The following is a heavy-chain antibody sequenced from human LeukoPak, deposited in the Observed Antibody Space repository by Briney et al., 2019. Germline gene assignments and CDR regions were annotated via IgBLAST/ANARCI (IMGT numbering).Heavy chain of an antibody. J-gene: IGHJ4*02. CDR2: IFGSGGTT. D-gene: IGHD3-3*01. CDR1: GFTFSSYS. CDR3: ASISGYFEY. V-gene: IGHV3-23*01. Sequence: GGSLRLSCEASGFTFSSYSMSWVRQAPGKGLEWVSAIFGSGGTTFYADSVKGRFTISRDNSKNTQYLQMNSLRAEDTAVYYCASISGYFEYWGQGTLVSVSS.